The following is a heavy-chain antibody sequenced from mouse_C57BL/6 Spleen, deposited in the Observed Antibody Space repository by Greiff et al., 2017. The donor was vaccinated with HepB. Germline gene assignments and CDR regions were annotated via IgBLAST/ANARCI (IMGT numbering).Heavy chain of an antibody. V-gene: IGHV1-39*01. Sequence: VQLKQSGPELVKPGASVKISCKASGYSFTDYNMNWEKQSNGKSLEWIGVINPNYGTTSYNQKFKGKATLTVDQSSSTAYMQLNSLTSEDSAVYYCARRVITTVVDPWYFDVWGTGTTVTVSS. D-gene: IGHD1-1*01. CDR1: GYSFTDYN. CDR3: ARRVITTVVDPWYFDV. J-gene: IGHJ1*03. CDR2: INPNYGTT.